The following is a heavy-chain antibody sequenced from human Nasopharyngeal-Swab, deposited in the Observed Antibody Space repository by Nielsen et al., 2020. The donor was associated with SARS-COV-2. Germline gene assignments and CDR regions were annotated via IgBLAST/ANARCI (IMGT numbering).Heavy chain of an antibody. D-gene: IGHD3-10*01. J-gene: IGHJ4*02. CDR3: ARGAGSDFDY. Sequence: GSLRLSCTVSGGSISSSSYYWSWIRQPPGKGLEWIGYIYYSGSTNYNPSLKSRVTISVDTSKNQFSLKLSSVTAADTAVYYCARGAGSDFDYWGQGTLVTVSS. CDR2: IYYSGST. CDR1: GGSISSSSYY. V-gene: IGHV4-61*01.